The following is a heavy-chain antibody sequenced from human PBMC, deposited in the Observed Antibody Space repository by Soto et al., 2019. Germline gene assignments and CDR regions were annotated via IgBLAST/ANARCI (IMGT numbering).Heavy chain of an antibody. CDR1: GFTFSSYW. D-gene: IGHD5-18*01. CDR2: IKQDGSEK. J-gene: IGHJ4*02. Sequence: EVQLVESGGGLVQPGGSLRLSCAASGFTFSSYWMSWVRQAPGKGLEWVANIKQDGSEKYYVDSVKGRFTISRDNAKNSLYLQMNSLRAEDTAVYYCARERYSYYSYYFDYWGQGTLVTVSS. CDR3: ARERYSYYSYYFDY. V-gene: IGHV3-7*05.